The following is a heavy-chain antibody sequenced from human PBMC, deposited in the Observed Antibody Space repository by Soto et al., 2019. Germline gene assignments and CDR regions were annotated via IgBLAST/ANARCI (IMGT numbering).Heavy chain of an antibody. CDR1: GLTFKSYA. CDR2: ISGSGGST. V-gene: IGHV3-23*04. D-gene: IGHD1-26*01. CDR3: AKGQYSGVAGGLDY. Sequence: VQLVESGGGVVQPGRSLRLSCAASGLTFKSYAMSWVRQAPGKGLEWVSGISGSGGSTDYADSVKGRFTISRDNSKNTLYLQMNSLRVEDTALYYCAKGQYSGVAGGLDYWGQGTLVTVSS. J-gene: IGHJ4*02.